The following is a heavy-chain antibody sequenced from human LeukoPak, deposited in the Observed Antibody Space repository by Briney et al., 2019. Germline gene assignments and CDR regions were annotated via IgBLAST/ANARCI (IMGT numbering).Heavy chain of an antibody. V-gene: IGHV3-11*01. CDR1: GFTFDDYG. CDR2: ISSSGSTI. CDR3: ARGEYSSSWYDDYYYGMDV. J-gene: IGHJ6*02. Sequence: PGGSLRLSCAASGFTFDDYGMSWVRQAPGKGLEWVSYISSSGSTIYYADSVKGRFTISRDNAKNSLYLQMNSLRAEDAAVYYCARGEYSSSWYDDYYYGMDVWGQGTTVTVSS. D-gene: IGHD6-13*01.